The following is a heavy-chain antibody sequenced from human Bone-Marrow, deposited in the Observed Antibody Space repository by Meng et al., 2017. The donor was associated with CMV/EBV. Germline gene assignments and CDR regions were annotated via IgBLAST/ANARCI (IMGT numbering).Heavy chain of an antibody. J-gene: IGHJ5*02. V-gene: IGHV5-51*01. CDR2: IYPGDSDT. CDR1: GYSFTSYW. CDR3: ARPLDYLGWFDP. Sequence: GGSLRLSCKGSGYSFTSYWIGWVRQMPGKGLEWMGIIYPGDSDTRYSPSFRGQVTISADKSISTAYLQWSSLKASDTAMYYCARPLDYLGWFDPWGQGTLVSVSS. D-gene: IGHD2/OR15-2a*01.